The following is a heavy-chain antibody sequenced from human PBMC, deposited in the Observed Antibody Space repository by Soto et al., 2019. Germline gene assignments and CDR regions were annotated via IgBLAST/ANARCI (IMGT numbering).Heavy chain of an antibody. V-gene: IGHV1-3*01. D-gene: IGHD3-22*01. CDR1: GYTFTSYA. Sequence: GASVKVSCKASGYTFTSYAMHWVRQAPGQRLEWMGWINAGNGNTKYSQKFQGRVTITRDTSASTAYMELSSLRSEDTAVYYCARDTIDFYYYDSSGYSFDYWGQGTLVTVSS. J-gene: IGHJ4*02. CDR2: INAGNGNT. CDR3: ARDTIDFYYYDSSGYSFDY.